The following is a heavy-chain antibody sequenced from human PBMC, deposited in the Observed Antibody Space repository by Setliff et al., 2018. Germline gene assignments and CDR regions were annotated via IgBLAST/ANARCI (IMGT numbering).Heavy chain of an antibody. J-gene: IGHJ4*02. CDR2: VHFTGST. D-gene: IGHD6-6*01. V-gene: IGHV4-59*01. CDR3: ARGRNIAARLLDS. Sequence: SETLSLTCNVSGASIRNFYWTWIRQPPGKGLEWIGYVHFTGSTNYNPSLKSRVTMSVDVSKSQFSLRLSSVTAADTAVYYCARGRNIAARLLDSWGQGTLVTVSS. CDR1: GASIRNFY.